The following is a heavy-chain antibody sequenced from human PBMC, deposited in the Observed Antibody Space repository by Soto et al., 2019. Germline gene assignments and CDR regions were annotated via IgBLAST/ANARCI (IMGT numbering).Heavy chain of an antibody. J-gene: IGHJ6*02. V-gene: IGHV1-18*04. CDR1: GYTFISHG. D-gene: IGHD2-15*01. CDR2: ISGKNGNT. CDR3: ASVSSSIVVVPDYGMDV. Sequence: QVQLVQSGVEVKKPGASVKVSCKASGYTFISHGISWVRQAPGQGLEWMGWISGKNGNTNYAQKLKGRVTLTTDTSTSTAYMDLRSLRSDDTSVYYCASVSSSIVVVPDYGMDVWGQGTTVTVSS.